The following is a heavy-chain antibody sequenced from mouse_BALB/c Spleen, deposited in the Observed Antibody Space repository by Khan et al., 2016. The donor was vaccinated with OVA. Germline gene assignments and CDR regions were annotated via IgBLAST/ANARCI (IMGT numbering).Heavy chain of an antibody. Sequence: VQLKESGPGLVKPSQSLSLTCTVTGYSITSEYAWNWIRQFPGNKLEWMGYISSTGSTSYNPSLKSRISITRDTSKNQFFLQLKSVTTEDTATYYCARSLYYSYGYALDCWGPGTSVTVSS. V-gene: IGHV3-2*02. J-gene: IGHJ4*01. CDR1: GYSITSEYA. D-gene: IGHD2-14*01. CDR2: ISSTGST. CDR3: ARSLYYSYGYALDC.